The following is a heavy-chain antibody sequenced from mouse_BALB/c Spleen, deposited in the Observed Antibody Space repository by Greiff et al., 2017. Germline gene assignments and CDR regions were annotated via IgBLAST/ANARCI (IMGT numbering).Heavy chain of an antibody. J-gene: IGHJ4*01. CDR2: ISSGGSYT. CDR1: GFTFSSYT. V-gene: IGHV5-6-4*01. Sequence: EVQGVESGGGLVKPGGSLKLSCAASGFTFSSYTMSWVRQTPEKRLEWVATISSGGSYTYYPDSVKGRFTISRDNAKNTLYLQMSSLKSEDTAMYYCTRQDDYDAMDYWGQGTSVTVSS. CDR3: TRQDDYDAMDY.